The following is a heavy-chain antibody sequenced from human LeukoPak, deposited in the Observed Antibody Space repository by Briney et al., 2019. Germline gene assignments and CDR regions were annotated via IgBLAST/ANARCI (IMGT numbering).Heavy chain of an antibody. CDR2: IYHSGST. Sequence: SETLSLTCTVSGGSISSYYWGWIRQPPGKGLEWIGSIYHSGSTYYNPSLKSRVTISVDTSKNQFSLKLSSVTAADTAVYYCARVNYYDSSENWFDPWGQGTLVTVSS. V-gene: IGHV4-38-2*02. CDR1: GGSISSYY. J-gene: IGHJ5*02. CDR3: ARVNYYDSSENWFDP. D-gene: IGHD3-22*01.